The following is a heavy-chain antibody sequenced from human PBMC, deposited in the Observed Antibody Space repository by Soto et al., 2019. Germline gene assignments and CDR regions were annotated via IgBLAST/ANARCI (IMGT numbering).Heavy chain of an antibody. Sequence: GALRLSCAASGFTFSSYGMHWVRQAPGKGLEWVAFISYDESNKYYADSVKGRFTISRDNSRTTLYLQMNSLRAEDTAVYFCAKRRNVLRFLEWSSGMEVWGHGPTVTVSS. J-gene: IGHJ6*02. D-gene: IGHD3-3*01. CDR3: AKRRNVLRFLEWSSGMEV. CDR2: ISYDESNK. V-gene: IGHV3-30*18. CDR1: GFTFSSYG.